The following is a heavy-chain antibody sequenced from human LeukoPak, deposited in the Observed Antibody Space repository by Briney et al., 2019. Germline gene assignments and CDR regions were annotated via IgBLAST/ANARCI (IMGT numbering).Heavy chain of an antibody. CDR2: IYSGGST. CDR1: GFTVSSNY. J-gene: IGHJ4*02. D-gene: IGHD6-19*01. CDR3: ARSEQWLVPSFDY. Sequence: GGSLRLSCAASGFTVSSNYMGWVRQAPGKGLEWVSVIYSGGSTYYADSVKGRFTISRDNSKNTLYLQMNSLRAEDTAVYYCARSEQWLVPSFDYWGQGTLVTVSS. V-gene: IGHV3-53*01.